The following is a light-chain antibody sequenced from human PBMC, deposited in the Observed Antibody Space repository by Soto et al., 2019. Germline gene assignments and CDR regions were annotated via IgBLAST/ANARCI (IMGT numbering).Light chain of an antibody. CDR2: DAY. V-gene: IGKV3-11*01. Sequence: EVVFTQSPVTLSLSPWERATLCCRAGQSFRGLLAWYQQKPGQAPRLRIYDAYNRATGIPPRFSGSGSGTDFTLTISSLEPEDSAVYYCQKRHMWPIKFGQGTRLEIK. J-gene: IGKJ5*01. CDR1: QSFRGL. CDR3: QKRHMWPIK.